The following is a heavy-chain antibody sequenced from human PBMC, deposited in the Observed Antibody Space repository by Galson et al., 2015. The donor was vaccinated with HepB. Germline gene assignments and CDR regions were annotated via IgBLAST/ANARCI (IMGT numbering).Heavy chain of an antibody. V-gene: IGHV3-30*18. Sequence: SLRLSCAASGSTFSSYGMHWVRQAPGKGLEWVAAISYDGGNKYYADSVKGRFTISRDSSKNTLYLQMNSLRAEDTAVYYCAKEGYSSTSLWYFDLWGRGTLVTVSS. CDR2: ISYDGGNK. J-gene: IGHJ2*01. D-gene: IGHD6-19*01. CDR1: GSTFSSYG. CDR3: AKEGYSSTSLWYFDL.